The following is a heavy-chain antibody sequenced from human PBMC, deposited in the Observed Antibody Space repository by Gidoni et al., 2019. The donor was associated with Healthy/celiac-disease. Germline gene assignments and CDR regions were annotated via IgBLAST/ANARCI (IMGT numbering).Heavy chain of an antibody. J-gene: IGHJ6*02. V-gene: IGHV3-21*01. CDR1: GFTFSSYS. CDR3: ARDREAHYYYYGMDV. D-gene: IGHD1-26*01. CDR2: ISSSSSYI. Sequence: EVQLVESGGGLVKPGGSLRLSCAASGFTFSSYSMNWVRQAPGKGLEWVSSISSSSSYIYYADSVKGRFTISGDNAKNSLYLQMNSLRAEDTAVYYCARDREAHYYYYGMDVWGQGTTVTVSS.